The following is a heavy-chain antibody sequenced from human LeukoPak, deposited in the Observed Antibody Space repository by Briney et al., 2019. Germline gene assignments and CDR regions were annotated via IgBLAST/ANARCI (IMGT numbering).Heavy chain of an antibody. CDR2: ISSSSSYI. Sequence: GGSLRLFCAASGFNFSSYSMNWVRQAPGKGLEWVSSISSSSSYIYYADSVKGRFTISRDNAKNSLYLQMNSLRAEDTAVYYCARDRPYCSGGSCSTEYFQHWGQGTLVTVSS. J-gene: IGHJ1*01. CDR3: ARDRPYCSGGSCSTEYFQH. D-gene: IGHD2-15*01. CDR1: GFNFSSYS. V-gene: IGHV3-21*01.